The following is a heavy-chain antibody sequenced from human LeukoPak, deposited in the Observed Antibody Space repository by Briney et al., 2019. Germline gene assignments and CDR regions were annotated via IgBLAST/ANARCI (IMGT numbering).Heavy chain of an antibody. D-gene: IGHD5-12*01. CDR2: INPSGGST. CDR3: ARIPGRLRADYYYYYMDV. Sequence: GASVKVSCKASGYTFTSYYMHWVRQAPGQGLEWMGIINPSGGSTSYAQKFQGRVTMTRDTSTSTVYMELSSLRSEDTAVYYCARIPGRLRADYYYYYMDVWGKGTTVTVSS. CDR1: GYTFTSYY. J-gene: IGHJ6*03. V-gene: IGHV1-46*01.